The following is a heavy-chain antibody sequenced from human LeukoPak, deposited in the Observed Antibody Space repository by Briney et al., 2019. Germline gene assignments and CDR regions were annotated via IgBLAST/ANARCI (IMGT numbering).Heavy chain of an antibody. CDR1: GFAFSSYS. Sequence: GGSLRLSCAASGFAFSSYSMNWVRQAPGKGLEWVSSISSSSSFIYYADSVKGRFTISRDNAKNSLYLQMNSLRAEDTAVYYCARPGAGGTSYNYYYYGMDVWGQGTAVTVSS. D-gene: IGHD3-16*01. CDR3: ARPGAGGTSYNYYYYGMDV. CDR2: ISSSSSFI. V-gene: IGHV3-21*01. J-gene: IGHJ6*02.